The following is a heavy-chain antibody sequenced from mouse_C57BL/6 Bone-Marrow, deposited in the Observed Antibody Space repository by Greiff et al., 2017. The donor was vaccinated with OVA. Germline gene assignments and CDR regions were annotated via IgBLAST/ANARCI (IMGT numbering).Heavy chain of an antibody. V-gene: IGHV5-6*01. CDR1: GFTFSSYG. Sequence: EVQGVESGGDLVKPGGSLKLSCAASGFTFSSYGMSWVRQTPDKRLEWVATISSGGSYTYYPDSVKGRFTISRDNAKNTLYLQMSSLKSEDTAMYYCARQGYYYGSSYDYAMDYWGQGTSVTVSS. CDR2: ISSGGSYT. D-gene: IGHD1-1*01. CDR3: ARQGYYYGSSYDYAMDY. J-gene: IGHJ4*01.